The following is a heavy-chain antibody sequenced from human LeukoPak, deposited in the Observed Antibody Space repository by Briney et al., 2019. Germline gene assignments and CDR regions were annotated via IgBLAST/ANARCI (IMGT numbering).Heavy chain of an antibody. J-gene: IGHJ4*02. CDR3: ARVSASAVIVLIY. Sequence: ASVKVSCKASGYTFTGYYMHWVRQAPGQGLEWMGWINPNSGGTNYAQKFQGRVTMTRDTSISTAYMELSRLRSDDTAVYYCARVSASAVIVLIYWGQGTLVTVSS. CDR1: GYTFTGYY. CDR2: INPNSGGT. D-gene: IGHD1-26*01. V-gene: IGHV1-2*02.